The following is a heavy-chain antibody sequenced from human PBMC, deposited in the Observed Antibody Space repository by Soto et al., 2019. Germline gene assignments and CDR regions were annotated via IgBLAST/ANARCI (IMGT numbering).Heavy chain of an antibody. CDR2: SYYSGST. V-gene: IGHV4-59*08. CDR3: ARRYGGTVDY. J-gene: IGHJ4*02. Sequence: QVQLQESGPGLVKPSETLSLTCTVSGGSISSYYWSWIRQPPGKGLEWIGYSYYSGSTNYNPSPTSRVTISVDTSKNPSPLTLSSVTAAATAVYYCARRYGGTVDYWGQGTLVTVSS. D-gene: IGHD4-17*01. CDR1: GGSISSYY.